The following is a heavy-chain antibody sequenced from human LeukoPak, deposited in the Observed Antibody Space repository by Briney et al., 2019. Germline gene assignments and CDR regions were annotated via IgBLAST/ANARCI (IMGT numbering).Heavy chain of an antibody. V-gene: IGHV4-4*07. D-gene: IGHD4-17*01. CDR1: GDSIGAYY. CDR2: IYKSMYSGGST. CDR3: VRDPTTVTTFFDL. J-gene: IGHJ5*01. Sequence: SETLSLTCTVSGDSIGAYYWSWIRQPAGKGLEWIGRIYKSMYSGGSTDYNPSLKSRVTMSVDTSKNQLSLKLSSLTASDTAVYYCVRDPTTVTTFFDLWGQGTLVTVSS.